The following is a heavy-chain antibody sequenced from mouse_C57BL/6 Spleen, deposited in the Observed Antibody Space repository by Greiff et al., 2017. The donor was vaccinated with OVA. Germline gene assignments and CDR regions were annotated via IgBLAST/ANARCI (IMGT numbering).Heavy chain of an antibody. D-gene: IGHD1-1*01. CDR2: ISNGGGSP. Sequence: EVMLVESGGGLVQPGGSLKLSCAASGFTFRDYSMYWVRQTPEKRLEWVAYISNGGGSPYSPDHVKGRFTISRDNAKNTLYLQMSRLKSEDTAMYYCARHSNCAMDYWGQGTSVTVSS. CDR3: ARHSNCAMDY. CDR1: GFTFRDYS. J-gene: IGHJ4*01. V-gene: IGHV5-12*01.